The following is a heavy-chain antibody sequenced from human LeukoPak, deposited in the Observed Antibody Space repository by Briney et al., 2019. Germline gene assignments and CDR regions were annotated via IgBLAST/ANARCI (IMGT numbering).Heavy chain of an antibody. CDR3: ARGLISPFDY. CDR1: GFTFNIYS. V-gene: IGHV3-21*01. Sequence: GGSLRLSCAASGFTFNIYSMNWVRQAPGKGLEWVSSIGASSSYMYYADSLKGRFTISRDNAKNSLYLQMNSLRAEDTAVYYCARGLISPFDYWGQGTLVTVSS. D-gene: IGHD2-8*01. CDR2: IGASSSYM. J-gene: IGHJ4*02.